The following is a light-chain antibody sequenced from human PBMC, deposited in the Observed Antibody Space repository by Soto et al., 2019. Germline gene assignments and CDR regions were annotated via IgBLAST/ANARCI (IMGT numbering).Light chain of an antibody. CDR1: QGISSY. J-gene: IGKJ3*01. CDR2: AAS. Sequence: IQLTQSPFSLSASVGDRVTITCRASQGISSYLAWYQQKPGKAPKLLIYAASTLQSGVPSRFSGSGSGTDFTLTISSLQPEDFATYYCQQLNSYPLYTFGPGTKVDIK. V-gene: IGKV1-9*01. CDR3: QQLNSYPLYT.